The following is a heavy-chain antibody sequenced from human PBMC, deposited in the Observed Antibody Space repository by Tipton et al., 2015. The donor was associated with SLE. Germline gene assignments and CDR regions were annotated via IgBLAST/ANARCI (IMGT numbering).Heavy chain of an antibody. D-gene: IGHD2-2*01. J-gene: IGHJ6*02. V-gene: IGHV4-31*03. CDR1: SDSFTTVGYY. CDR3: AREGDASANLFFYGINL. CDR2: IYSRGST. Sequence: TLSLTCTVSSDSFTTVGYYWSWIRQHPAKGLEWIGHIYSRGSTYYNPSLGGRVTISLDMSKSQFSLKLTSVTAADTAMYYCAREGDASANLFFYGINLWSLGTSVTVSS.